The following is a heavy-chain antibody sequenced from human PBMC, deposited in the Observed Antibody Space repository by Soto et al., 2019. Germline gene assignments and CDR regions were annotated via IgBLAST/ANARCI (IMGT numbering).Heavy chain of an antibody. J-gene: IGHJ4*02. CDR3: AKDKTVDSSGWYSDY. V-gene: IGHV3-23*01. CDR2: MSGSSGST. Sequence: GXSRRLSGAGSGFTFRSYAMRWVRQAPGKGLEWVSTMSGSSGSTYYADSVKGRFSISRDNSKNTLYLQMNSLRAEDTAVYYCAKDKTVDSSGWYSDYWGQGTLVTVSS. D-gene: IGHD6-19*01. CDR1: GFTFRSYA.